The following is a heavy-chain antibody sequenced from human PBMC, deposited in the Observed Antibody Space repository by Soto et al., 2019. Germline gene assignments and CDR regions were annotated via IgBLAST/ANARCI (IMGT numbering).Heavy chain of an antibody. V-gene: IGHV3-11*01. CDR1: GFTFSDHY. CDR3: ARVGYTAMAEPFDY. J-gene: IGHJ4*02. D-gene: IGHD5-18*01. CDR2: ISSSGSTI. Sequence: GGSLRLSCAASGFTFSDHYMSWIRQAPGKGLEWVSYISSSGSTIYYADSVKGRFTISRDNAKNSLYLQMNSLRAEDTAVYYCARVGYTAMAEPFDYWGQGTLVTVSS.